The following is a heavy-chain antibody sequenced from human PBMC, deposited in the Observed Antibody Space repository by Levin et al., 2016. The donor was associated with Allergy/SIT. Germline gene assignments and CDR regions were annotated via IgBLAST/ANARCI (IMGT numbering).Heavy chain of an antibody. D-gene: IGHD3-22*01. CDR3: ARDWDYDSSAHFDY. CDR2: ISSSSSYI. V-gene: IGHV3-21*01. Sequence: GESLKISCVSSGFSFSSYTMNWVRQAPGKGLEWVSAISSSSSYIFYADSVKGRFTISRDNAKSSLYLQMNSLRAEDTAVYYCARDWDYDSSAHFDYWGQGTLVTVSS. CDR1: GFSFSSYT. J-gene: IGHJ4*02.